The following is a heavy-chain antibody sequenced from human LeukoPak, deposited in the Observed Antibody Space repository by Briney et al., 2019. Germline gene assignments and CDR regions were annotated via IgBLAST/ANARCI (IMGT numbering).Heavy chain of an antibody. CDR3: ARATIETTSLNHYYYGMDV. J-gene: IGHJ6*02. CDR2: IIPIFGTA. D-gene: IGHD4-17*01. CDR1: GGTFSSYA. V-gene: IGHV1-69*13. Sequence: SVKVSCEASGGTFSSYAISWVRQAPGQGLEWMGGIIPIFGTANYAQKFQGRVTITADESTSTAYMELSSLRSEDTAVYYCARATIETTSLNHYYYGMDVWGQGTTVTVSS.